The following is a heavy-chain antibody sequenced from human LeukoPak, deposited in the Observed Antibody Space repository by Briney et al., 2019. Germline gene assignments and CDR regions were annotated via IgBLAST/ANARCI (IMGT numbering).Heavy chain of an antibody. Sequence: GXSXXLSCVXXGFTFSSYAXNWVRQAPGKGVXWVSAISGSGGNTYYADSVKGRFNISRDNSKNTLYVKMKSLRTDDTAVYYCAKGYYYGSGSYSGDYDYWGQGTLVTVSS. CDR2: ISGSGGNT. V-gene: IGHV3-23*01. CDR1: GFTFSSYA. CDR3: AKGYYYGSGSYSGDYDY. D-gene: IGHD3-10*01. J-gene: IGHJ4*02.